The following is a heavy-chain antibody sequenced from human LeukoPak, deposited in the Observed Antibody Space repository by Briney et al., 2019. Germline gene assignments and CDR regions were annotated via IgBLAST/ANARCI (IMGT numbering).Heavy chain of an antibody. Sequence: AAVKVSCKASGGTFSSYAVSWGRQAPGQGLEWMGGIIPIFGTANYAQKFQGRVTITADESTSTAYMELSSLRSEDTAVYYCARDSLEQKLSRWFDPWGQGTLVTVSS. J-gene: IGHJ5*02. CDR1: GGTFSSYA. CDR3: ARDSLEQKLSRWFDP. CDR2: IIPIFGTA. V-gene: IGHV1-69*13. D-gene: IGHD6-13*01.